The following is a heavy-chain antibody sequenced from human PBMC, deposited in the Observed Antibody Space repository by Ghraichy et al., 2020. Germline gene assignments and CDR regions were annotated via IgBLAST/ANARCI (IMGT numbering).Heavy chain of an antibody. D-gene: IGHD3-9*01. V-gene: IGHV1-3*01. Sequence: ASVKVSCKASGYTFTSYAMHWVRQAPGQRLEWMGWINAGNGNTKYSQTFQGRVTITRDTSASPAYMELSSLRSEDTAVYYCASSGIFRYFDWLEGAFDIWGQGTMVTVSS. J-gene: IGHJ3*02. CDR3: ASSGIFRYFDWLEGAFDI. CDR2: INAGNGNT. CDR1: GYTFTSYA.